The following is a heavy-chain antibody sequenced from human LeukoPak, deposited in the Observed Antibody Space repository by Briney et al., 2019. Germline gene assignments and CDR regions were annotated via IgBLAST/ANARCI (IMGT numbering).Heavy chain of an antibody. D-gene: IGHD3-3*01. Sequence: SETLSLTCAVSGGSISSRSHYWGWIRQPPGKGLEWIGYIYYTGRTNYNPSLKSRVTISVDTSKNQFSLKLNSVTAADTAVYYCARADFWSAVDYWGQGTLVTVSS. V-gene: IGHV4-61*05. J-gene: IGHJ4*02. CDR2: IYYTGRT. CDR1: GGSISSRSHY. CDR3: ARADFWSAVDY.